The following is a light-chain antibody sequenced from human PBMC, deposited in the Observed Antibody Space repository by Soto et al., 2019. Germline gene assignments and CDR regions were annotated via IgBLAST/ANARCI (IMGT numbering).Light chain of an antibody. V-gene: IGLV1-40*01. CDR2: GNS. J-gene: IGLJ2*01. CDR3: QSYDSNLSVV. CDR1: SSNIGAGYD. Sequence: QSVLTQPPSVSGAPGQRVTISCTGSSSNIGAGYDVHWYQQLPGTAPKLLIYGNSNRPSGVPDRFSGSKSGISASLAITGLQAEDEADYYCQSYDSNLSVVFGGGTKLTVL.